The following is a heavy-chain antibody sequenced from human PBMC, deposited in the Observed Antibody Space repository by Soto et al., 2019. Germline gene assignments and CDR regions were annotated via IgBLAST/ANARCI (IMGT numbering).Heavy chain of an antibody. CDR3: ARALVAAGNVDY. D-gene: IGHD6-13*01. Sequence: PSETLSLTCTVSGGSVSSGSYYWSWIRQPPGKGLEWIGYIYYSGSTNYNPSLKSRVTISVDTSKNQFSLKLSSVTAADTAVYYCARALVAAGNVDYWGQGTLVTVSS. J-gene: IGHJ4*02. CDR1: GGSVSSGSYY. V-gene: IGHV4-61*01. CDR2: IYYSGST.